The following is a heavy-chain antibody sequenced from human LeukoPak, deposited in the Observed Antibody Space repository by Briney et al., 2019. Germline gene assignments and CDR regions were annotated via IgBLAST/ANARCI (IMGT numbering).Heavy chain of an antibody. CDR3: ARHGSSYYEPRYNWFDP. V-gene: IGHV5-51*01. Sequence: AEALKISCKGSGYSFTNYWIGWVRQMPGKGLEWMGMIYPGDSDTRYSPSFQGQVTISADKSITTAYLQWSSLKASDTAMYYCARHGSSYYEPRYNWFDPWGQGTLVTASS. CDR1: GYSFTNYW. J-gene: IGHJ5*02. CDR2: IYPGDSDT. D-gene: IGHD3-16*01.